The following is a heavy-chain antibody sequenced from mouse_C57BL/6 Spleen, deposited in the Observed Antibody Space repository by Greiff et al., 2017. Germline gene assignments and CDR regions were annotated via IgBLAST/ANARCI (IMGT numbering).Heavy chain of an antibody. CDR1: GFSLTSYG. CDR2: IWSGGST. J-gene: IGHJ4*01. Sequence: VKLVESGPGLVQPSQSLSITCTVSGFSLTSYGVHWVRQSPGKGLEWLGVIWSGGSTDYNAAFISRLSISKDNSKSQVFFKMNSLQADDTAIYYCARKDSNYELYAMDYWGQGTSVTVSS. CDR3: ARKDSNYELYAMDY. D-gene: IGHD2-5*01. V-gene: IGHV2-2*01.